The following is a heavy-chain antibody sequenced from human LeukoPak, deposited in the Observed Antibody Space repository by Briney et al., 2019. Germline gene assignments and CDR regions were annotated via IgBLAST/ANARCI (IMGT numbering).Heavy chain of an antibody. CDR3: ARAVDKAMVSPQDY. J-gene: IGHJ4*02. CDR1: GFTFSSYA. Sequence: GGSLRLSCAASGFTFSSYAMHWVRQAPGKGLEWVAVISYDGSNKYYADSVKGRFTISRDNSKNTLYLQMNSLRAEDTAVYYCARAVDKAMVSPQDYWGQGTLVTVSS. D-gene: IGHD5-18*01. V-gene: IGHV3-30*04. CDR2: ISYDGSNK.